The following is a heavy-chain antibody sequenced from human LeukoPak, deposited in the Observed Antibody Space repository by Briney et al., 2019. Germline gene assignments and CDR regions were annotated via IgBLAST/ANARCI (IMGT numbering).Heavy chain of an antibody. V-gene: IGHV1-2*02. D-gene: IGHD2-2*01. Sequence: ASVKVSCKASGYTFTGYYMHWVRLAPGQGLEWMGWINPNSGGANYAQKFQGRVTMTRDTSISTAYMELSRLRSDDTAVYYCAGVCSSTSCYAASDAFDIWGQGTMVTVSS. J-gene: IGHJ3*02. CDR2: INPNSGGA. CDR1: GYTFTGYY. CDR3: AGVCSSTSCYAASDAFDI.